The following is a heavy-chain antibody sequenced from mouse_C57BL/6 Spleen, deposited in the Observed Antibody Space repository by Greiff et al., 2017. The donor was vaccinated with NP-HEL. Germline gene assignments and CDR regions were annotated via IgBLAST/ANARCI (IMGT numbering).Heavy chain of an antibody. J-gene: IGHJ1*03. CDR2: IRSKSNNYAT. CDR3: VRNDGYHWYFDV. V-gene: IGHV10-1*01. D-gene: IGHD2-3*01. CDR1: GFSFNTYA. Sequence: EVQLVESGGGLVQPKGSLKLSCAASGFSFNTYAMNWVRQAPGKGLEWVARIRSKSNNYATYYADSVKDSFTISRDDSESMLYLKMNNLKTKSTTMYYCVRNDGYHWYFDVWGTGTTVTVSS.